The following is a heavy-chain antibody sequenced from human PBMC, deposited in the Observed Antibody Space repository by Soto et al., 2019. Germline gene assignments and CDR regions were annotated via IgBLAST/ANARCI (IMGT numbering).Heavy chain of an antibody. CDR3: AREATSFGSSGY. Sequence: QVQLVQSGAEVKKPGASVKVSCKASGYTFTSYGFSWVRQAPGQGLEWMGWISTYNGNTNYAQKFQGRVTMTTNTSTSTAYMELRSLRSDDTAVYYCAREATSFGSSGYWGQGTLVTVSS. D-gene: IGHD5-18*01. CDR1: GYTFTSYG. V-gene: IGHV1-18*01. CDR2: ISTYNGNT. J-gene: IGHJ4*02.